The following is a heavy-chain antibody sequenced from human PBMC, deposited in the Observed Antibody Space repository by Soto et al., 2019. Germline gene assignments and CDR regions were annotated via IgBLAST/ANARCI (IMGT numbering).Heavy chain of an antibody. CDR2: INHSGST. CDR1: GGSFSGYY. D-gene: IGHD2-15*01. J-gene: IGHJ5*02. Sequence: SETLSLTCAVYGGSFSGYYWTWIRQPPGTGLEWIGEINHSGSTNYNPALKSRVTISVDTSKNQFSLKLTSVTAADTAVYDCGRRNCSGGSCYSFWFAPWGQRTLVTVS. CDR3: GRRNCSGGSCYSFWFAP. V-gene: IGHV4-34*01.